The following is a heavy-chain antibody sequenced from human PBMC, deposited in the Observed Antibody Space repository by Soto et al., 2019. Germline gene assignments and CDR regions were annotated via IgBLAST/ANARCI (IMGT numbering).Heavy chain of an antibody. J-gene: IGHJ4*02. D-gene: IGHD5-18*01. CDR3: PLTHPLRLGYPSWDN. CDR1: GDPITSGDYY. V-gene: IGHV4-30-4*01. CDR2: TYYSGST. Sequence: PSETLSLTCTVSGDPITSGDYYWSRNGQPPGKGLEWIGYTYYSGSTYYNPSLESRGTISVETSKNKFCLRLTYATAADRADDYCPLTHPLRLGYPSWDNWGKGTLVAVSS.